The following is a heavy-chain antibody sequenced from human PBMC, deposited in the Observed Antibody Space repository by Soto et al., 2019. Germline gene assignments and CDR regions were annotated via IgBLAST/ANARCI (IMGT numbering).Heavy chain of an antibody. V-gene: IGHV3-23*01. CDR3: AKVGPSYYYGMDV. CDR1: GLDFSSEV. D-gene: IGHD1-26*01. J-gene: IGHJ6*02. Sequence: LRLSCAASGLDFSSEVMCWVRQAPGKGLEWVSSISGSGRTIYHADFMRGRFAISRDNSKNSLYLQLNNLRVDDTAVYYCAKVGPSYYYGMDVWGQGTTVTVSS. CDR2: ISGSGRTI.